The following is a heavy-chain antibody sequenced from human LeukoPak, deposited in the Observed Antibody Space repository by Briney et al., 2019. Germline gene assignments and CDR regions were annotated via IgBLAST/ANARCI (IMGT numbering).Heavy chain of an antibody. V-gene: IGHV1-46*01. J-gene: IGHJ3*02. CDR3: ARAGRYGSGSYYSPRDAFDI. CDR1: GFTFSSYY. CDR2: ISASGGST. Sequence: GASVKVSCKASGFTFSSYYIHCVRQAPGQGLEWMGVISASGGSTTYAQKFQGRVTMTRDTSTSTVYMELSRLRSDDTAVYYCARAGRYGSGSYYSPRDAFDIWGQGTMVTVSS. D-gene: IGHD3-10*01.